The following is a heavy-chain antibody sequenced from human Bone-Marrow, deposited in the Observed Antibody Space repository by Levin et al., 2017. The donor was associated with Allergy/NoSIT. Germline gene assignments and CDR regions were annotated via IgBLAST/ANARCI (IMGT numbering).Heavy chain of an antibody. V-gene: IGHV4-34*01. CDR2: INHSGST. Sequence: SQTLSLTCAVYGGSFSGYYWSWIRQPPGKGLEWIGEINHSGSTNYNPSLKSRVTISVDTSKNQFSLKLSSVTAADTAVYYCAREWGEYSSSSVGYYYYYMDVWGKGTTVTVSS. CDR3: AREWGEYSSSSVGYYYYYMDV. CDR1: GGSFSGYY. D-gene: IGHD6-6*01. J-gene: IGHJ6*03.